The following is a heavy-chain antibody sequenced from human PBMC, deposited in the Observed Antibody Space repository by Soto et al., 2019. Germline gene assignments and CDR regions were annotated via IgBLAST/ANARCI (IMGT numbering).Heavy chain of an antibody. CDR1: GGSITNYY. V-gene: IGHV4-59*08. J-gene: IGHJ3*02. CDR3: TTEAYDNSGSLAFDI. Sequence: PSETLSLTYTVSGGSITNYYYSWIRQPPGKGLEWIGYIFHTGTTSYNPSLKSRATLSVDTSQSQFSLKLNSVTAADTAVYYCTTEAYDNSGSLAFDIWGPGTLVTVSS. D-gene: IGHD3-22*01. CDR2: IFHTGTT.